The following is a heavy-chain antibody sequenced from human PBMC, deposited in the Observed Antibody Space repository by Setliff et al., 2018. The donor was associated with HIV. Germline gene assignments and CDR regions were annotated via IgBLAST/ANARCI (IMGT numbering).Heavy chain of an antibody. J-gene: IGHJ6*03. V-gene: IGHV1-69*05. Sequence: GASVKVSCKASGGTFSSYAISCVRQAPGQGLEWMGGIIPIFGTANYAQKFQGRVTITTDESTSTAYMELSSLRSEDTAVYYCARGRRLVRGSGSPEYYYMDVWGKGTTVTVSS. CDR3: ARGRRLVRGSGSPEYYYMDV. CDR1: GGTFSSYA. D-gene: IGHD3-10*01. CDR2: IIPIFGTA.